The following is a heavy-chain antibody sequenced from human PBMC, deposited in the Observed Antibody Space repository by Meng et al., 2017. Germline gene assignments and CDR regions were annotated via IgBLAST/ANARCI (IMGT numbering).Heavy chain of an antibody. Sequence: QGPLVEPGGGLVQPGRSLNLSCAASGFTFSSYAMHWVRQAPGKGLEWVAVISYDGSNKYYADSVRGRFTISRDNSKNTLYLQMNSLRAEDTAVYYCASMGYWGQGTLVTVSS. J-gene: IGHJ4*02. CDR1: GFTFSSYA. V-gene: IGHV3-30*01. CDR2: ISYDGSNK. D-gene: IGHD3-10*01. CDR3: ASMGY.